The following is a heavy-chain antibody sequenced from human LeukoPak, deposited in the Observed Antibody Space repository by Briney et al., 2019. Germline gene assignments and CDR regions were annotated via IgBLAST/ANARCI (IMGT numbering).Heavy chain of an antibody. J-gene: IGHJ4*02. D-gene: IGHD6-19*01. CDR1: GFTFGNYG. V-gene: IGHV3-20*04. CDR2: INWNGGST. Sequence: GGSLRLSCAASGFTFGNYGMSWVRQAPGEGLEWVSGINWNGGSTGYADSVEGRFTISRDNAKNSQYLQMNSLRAEDTALYYCARSSSYSSGGAYYFDYWGQGTLVTVSS. CDR3: ARSSSYSSGGAYYFDY.